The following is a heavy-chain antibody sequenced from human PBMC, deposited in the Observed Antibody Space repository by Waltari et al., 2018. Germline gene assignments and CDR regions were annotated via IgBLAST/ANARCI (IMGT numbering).Heavy chain of an antibody. Sequence: EVQLLESGGGLVQPGGSLRLPCAASGCSFSNYAMSWVRQAPGKGLEWVSYIRGGGAGTLYADSVKGRFTISRDNSKNTLHLQMNSLRAEDTALYYCAKCSSSWGNDAFDVWGQGTMVAVSS. D-gene: IGHD6-13*01. J-gene: IGHJ3*01. CDR3: AKCSSSWGNDAFDV. CDR2: IRGGGAGT. CDR1: GCSFSNYA. V-gene: IGHV3-23*01.